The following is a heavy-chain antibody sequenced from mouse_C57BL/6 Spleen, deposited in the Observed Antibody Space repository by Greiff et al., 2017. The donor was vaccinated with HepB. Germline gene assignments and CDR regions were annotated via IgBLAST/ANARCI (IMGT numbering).Heavy chain of an antibody. Sequence: VQLQQSGAELVKPGASVKLSCKASGYTFTSYWMHWVKQRPGQGLEWIGMIHPNSGSTNYNEKFKSKATLTVDKSSSTAYMQLSSLTSEDSAVYYCARGAHYYGSSHWYFDVWGTGTTVTVSS. D-gene: IGHD1-1*01. CDR2: IHPNSGST. CDR3: ARGAHYYGSSHWYFDV. V-gene: IGHV1-64*01. J-gene: IGHJ1*03. CDR1: GYTFTSYW.